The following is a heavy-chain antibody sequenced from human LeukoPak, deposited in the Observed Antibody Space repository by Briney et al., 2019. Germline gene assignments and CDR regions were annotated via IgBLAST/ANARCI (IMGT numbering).Heavy chain of an antibody. Sequence: PSETLSLTCTVSRGSVTSYYWSWIRQPPGKGLEWIGDIYFSGNTKYNPSLQSRVTISLDTSQNQFSLRLRSVTAADTAFYYCARHLPSPELQFYFDYWDQGTLVTVSS. CDR3: ARHLPSPELQFYFDY. J-gene: IGHJ4*02. D-gene: IGHD5-24*01. CDR1: RGSVTSYY. CDR2: IYFSGNT. V-gene: IGHV4-59*08.